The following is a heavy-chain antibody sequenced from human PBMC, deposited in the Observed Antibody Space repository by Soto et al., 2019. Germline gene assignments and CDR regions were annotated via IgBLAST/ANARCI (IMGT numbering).Heavy chain of an antibody. D-gene: IGHD6-19*01. CDR3: ARDLYRSGPDY. CDR2: IYSGGTT. CDR1: GFIVSSNY. J-gene: IGHJ4*02. Sequence: EGQLVETGGGLIQPGGSLRLSCAASGFIVSSNYMSWVRQAPGKGLEWVSVIYSGGTTYYADSVKGRFTISRDNSKNTFYLQMNSLRVEDTAVYYCARDLYRSGPDYWGQGTLVTVSS. V-gene: IGHV3-53*02.